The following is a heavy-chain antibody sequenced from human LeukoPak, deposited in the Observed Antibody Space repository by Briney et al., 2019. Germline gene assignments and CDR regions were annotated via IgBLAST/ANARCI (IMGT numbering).Heavy chain of an antibody. Sequence: GGSLRLSCAASGLTFSSYWMSWVRQAPGKGLEWVANIKQDGSEKYYVDSVKGRFTISRDNAKNSLYLQMNSLRAEDTAVYYCARDLRCSGGSCYPSGGAFDIWGQGTMVTVSS. J-gene: IGHJ3*02. CDR3: ARDLRCSGGSCYPSGGAFDI. D-gene: IGHD2-15*01. V-gene: IGHV3-7*01. CDR2: IKQDGSEK. CDR1: GLTFSSYW.